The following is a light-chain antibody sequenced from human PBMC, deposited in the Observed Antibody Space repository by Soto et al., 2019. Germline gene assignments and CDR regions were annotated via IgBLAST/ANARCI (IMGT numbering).Light chain of an antibody. CDR3: QQYENWPPYS. CDR1: QSVGPN. Sequence: VLTQSPGTLSLSPGEEVSLSCRASQSVGPNLAWYQQRPGQAPRLLIHWGSTRANGVPARFRGSGRGTDFTLTISNLQSEDLAVYYCQQYENWPPYSFGQGTRLEIK. J-gene: IGKJ2*03. V-gene: IGKV3-15*01. CDR2: WGS.